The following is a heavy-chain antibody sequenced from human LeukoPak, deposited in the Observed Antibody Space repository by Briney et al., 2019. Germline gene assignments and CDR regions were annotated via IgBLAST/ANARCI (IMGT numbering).Heavy chain of an antibody. Sequence: ASVKVSCKASGYTFTGNFMHWVRQAPGQGLEWMGWIKPDSGATAYAQKFQGRVTMTRDTSISTAYMELTRLIFDDTAVYYCARDNYGIADYWGQGTLVTVSS. V-gene: IGHV1-2*02. CDR2: IKPDSGAT. D-gene: IGHD4-11*01. CDR1: GYTFTGNF. CDR3: ARDNYGIADY. J-gene: IGHJ4*02.